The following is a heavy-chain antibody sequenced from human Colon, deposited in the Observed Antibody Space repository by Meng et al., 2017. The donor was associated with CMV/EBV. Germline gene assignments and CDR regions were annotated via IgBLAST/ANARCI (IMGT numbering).Heavy chain of an antibody. V-gene: IGHV4-31*03. Sequence: LRLSCTVSGGSISSGGYYWSWIRQHPGKGLEWIGYIYYSGSTYYNPSLKSRVTISVDTSKNQFSLKLSSVTAADTAVYYCARTLELRLDYWGQGTLVTVSS. CDR3: ARTLELRLDY. CDR1: GGSISSGGYY. D-gene: IGHD1-7*01. CDR2: IYYSGST. J-gene: IGHJ4*02.